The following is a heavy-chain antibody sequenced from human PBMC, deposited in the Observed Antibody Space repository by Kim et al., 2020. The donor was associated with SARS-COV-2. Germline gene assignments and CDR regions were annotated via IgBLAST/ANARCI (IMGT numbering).Heavy chain of an antibody. Sequence: SETLSLTCAVYGGSFSGYYWSWIRQPPGKGLEWIGEINHSGSTNYNPSLKSRVTISVDTSKNQFSLKLSSVTAADTAVYYCARGRKNILTGYSARPPFDYWGQGTLVTVSS. J-gene: IGHJ4*02. CDR1: GGSFSGYY. V-gene: IGHV4-34*01. D-gene: IGHD3-9*01. CDR3: ARGRKNILTGYSARPPFDY. CDR2: INHSGST.